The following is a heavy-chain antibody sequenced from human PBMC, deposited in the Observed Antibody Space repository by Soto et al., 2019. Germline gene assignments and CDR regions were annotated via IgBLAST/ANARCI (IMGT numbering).Heavy chain of an antibody. J-gene: IGHJ4*02. CDR3: ARRLDLYSTIPHDY. CDR1: GRSITSYY. D-gene: IGHD5-12*01. V-gene: IGHV4-59*08. CDR2: IYYSGST. Sequence: LSAALSLTWTFSGRSITSYYWSWSRQPPGKGLEWIGYIYYSGSTNYNPSLKSRVTISVDTSKNQFSLKLSSVTAADTAVYYCARRLDLYSTIPHDYWGQGTLVTVS.